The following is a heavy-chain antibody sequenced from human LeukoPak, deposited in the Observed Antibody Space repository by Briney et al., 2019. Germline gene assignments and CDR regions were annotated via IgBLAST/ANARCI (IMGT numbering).Heavy chain of an antibody. CDR2: IYPGDSDT. CDR1: GYSFTTSW. D-gene: IGHD3-10*01. CDR3: ARLPPSGSQNYYFDY. V-gene: IGHV5-51*01. Sequence: GESLKISCKGSGYSFTTSWIGWVRQMPGKGLEWMGIIYPGDSDTRYSPSFQGQVTISADKSISTAYLQWSSLKASDTAMYYCARLPPSGSQNYYFDYWGQGTLVTVSS. J-gene: IGHJ4*02.